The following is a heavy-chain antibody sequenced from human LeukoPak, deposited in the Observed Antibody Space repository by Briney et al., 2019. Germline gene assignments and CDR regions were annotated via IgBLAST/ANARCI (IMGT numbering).Heavy chain of an antibody. CDR1: GYTFTSYA. CDR3: ARVWIGRGSSSWYSLGY. CDR2: INAGNGNT. D-gene: IGHD6-13*01. V-gene: IGHV1-3*01. J-gene: IGHJ4*02. Sequence: ASVKVSCKASGYTFTSYAMHWVRQAPGQRLEWMGWINAGNGNTKYSQKFQGRVTITRDTSASTAYMELSSLRSEDTAVYYCARVWIGRGSSSWYSLGYWGQGTLVTVSS.